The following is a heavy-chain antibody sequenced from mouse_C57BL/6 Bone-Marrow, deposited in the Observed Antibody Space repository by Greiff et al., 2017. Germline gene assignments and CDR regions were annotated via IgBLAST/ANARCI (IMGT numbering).Heavy chain of an antibody. Sequence: VKLMESGPGLVAPSQSLSITCTVSGFSLTSYGVHWVRQPPGKGLEWLVVIWSDGSTTYNSALKSRLSISKDNSKSQVFLKMNSLQTDDTAMYYCARTLYGNNPYYAMDYWGQGTSVTVSS. J-gene: IGHJ4*01. CDR1: GFSLTSYG. D-gene: IGHD2-1*01. CDR2: IWSDGST. CDR3: ARTLYGNNPYYAMDY. V-gene: IGHV2-6*03.